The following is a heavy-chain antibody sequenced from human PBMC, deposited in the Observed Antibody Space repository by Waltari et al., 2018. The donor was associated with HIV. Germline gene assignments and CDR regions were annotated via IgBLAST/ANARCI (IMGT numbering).Heavy chain of an antibody. J-gene: IGHJ4*02. CDR1: GFTFSSYG. CDR3: AKDGYTPTYFDY. Sequence: QVQLVESGGDVVQPGGSLRLSCAVSGFTFSSYGMHWVRQAPGKGLEWMSFITYDGSNKYYAESVKGRFTISRDSSKNTLYLRMNGLRSEDTAVYYCAKDGYTPTYFDYWGQGTLGTVSS. V-gene: IGHV3-30*02. CDR2: ITYDGSNK. D-gene: IGHD1-1*01.